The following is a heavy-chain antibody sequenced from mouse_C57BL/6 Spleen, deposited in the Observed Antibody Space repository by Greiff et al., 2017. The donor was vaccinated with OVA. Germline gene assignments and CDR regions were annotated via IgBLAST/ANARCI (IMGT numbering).Heavy chain of an antibody. J-gene: IGHJ2*01. Sequence: EVQVVESGEGLVKPGGSLKLSCAASGFTFSSYAMSWVRQTPEQRLEWVAYISSGGDYIYYADTVKGRFTISRDNARNTLYLQMSSLKSEDTAMYYCTRGGLYYFDYWGKGTTLTVSS. CDR2: ISSGGDYI. CDR3: TRGGLYYFDY. D-gene: IGHD3-3*01. CDR1: GFTFSSYA. V-gene: IGHV5-9-1*02.